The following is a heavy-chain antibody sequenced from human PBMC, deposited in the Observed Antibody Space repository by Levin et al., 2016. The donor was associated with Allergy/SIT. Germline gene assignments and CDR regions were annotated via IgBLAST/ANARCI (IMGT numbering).Heavy chain of an antibody. CDR2: IWYDGTNK. D-gene: IGHD2-15*01. CDR1: GFIFSTYG. CDR3: ARISGRNSEHWYFDL. V-gene: IGHV3-33*08. J-gene: IGHJ2*01. Sequence: LSLTCAASGFIFSTYGMVWVRQAPGKGLEWVALIWYDGTNKYYGDSMKGRFATSKDNSQNTLYLQMNSLRVEDTAVYFCARISGRNSEHWYFDLWGRGTLVSVSS.